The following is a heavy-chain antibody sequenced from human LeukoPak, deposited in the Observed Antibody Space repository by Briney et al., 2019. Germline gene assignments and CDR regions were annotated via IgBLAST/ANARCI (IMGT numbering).Heavy chain of an antibody. D-gene: IGHD6-13*01. Sequence: GGSLRLSCAASGFTFSDYYMSWIRQAPGKGLEWVSYISSSGSTIYYADSVKGRFTISRDNAKNSLYPQMNSLRAEDTAVYYCAREGLAAAGTQHYYYYYYMDVWGKGTAVTVSS. CDR3: AREGLAAAGTQHYYYYYYMDV. V-gene: IGHV3-11*01. CDR2: ISSSGSTI. J-gene: IGHJ6*03. CDR1: GFTFSDYY.